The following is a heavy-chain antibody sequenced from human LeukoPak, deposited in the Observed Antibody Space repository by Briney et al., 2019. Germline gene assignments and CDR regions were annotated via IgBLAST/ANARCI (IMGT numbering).Heavy chain of an antibody. D-gene: IGHD6-6*01. J-gene: IGHJ4*02. Sequence: SQTLSLTCAISGDSIFTNNAAWNWIRQSPSRGLEWLGRTYYRSKWSFDYAVSVKSRITINADTSTNQFSLQLSSVTPEDTAVYYCARGKYTSFDNWGQGTLVTVSS. V-gene: IGHV6-1*01. CDR3: ARGKYTSFDN. CDR2: TYYRSKWSF. CDR1: GDSIFTNNAA.